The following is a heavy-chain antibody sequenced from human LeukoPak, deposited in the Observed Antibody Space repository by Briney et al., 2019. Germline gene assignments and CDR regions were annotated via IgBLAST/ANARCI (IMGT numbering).Heavy chain of an antibody. J-gene: IGHJ4*02. CDR2: IYYSGST. D-gene: IGHD3-10*01. Sequence: PSETLSLNCTVSGGSISSSSYYWGWIRQPPGKGLEWIGSIYYSGSTYYNPSLKSRVTISVDTSKNQFSLKLSSVTAADTAVYYCARDITMVRGVKGGYWGQGTLVTVSS. CDR3: ARDITMVRGVKGGY. CDR1: GGSISSSSYY. V-gene: IGHV4-39*02.